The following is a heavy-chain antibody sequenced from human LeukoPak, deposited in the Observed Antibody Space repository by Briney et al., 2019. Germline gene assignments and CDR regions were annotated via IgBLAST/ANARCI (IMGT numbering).Heavy chain of an antibody. D-gene: IGHD3-3*01. CDR3: ASAMVQLGSRYYNVFDP. CDR2: INQDGSVK. CDR1: GFTFSTYY. J-gene: IGHJ5*02. V-gene: IGHV3-7*03. Sequence: PGGSLRLSCAASGFTFSTYYMTWVRQAPGKGLEWVANINQDGSVKDYGDSVKGRFTVSRDNTQNSLFLQMDSLRVDDTAVYYCASAMVQLGSRYYNVFDPWGQGTLVTVSS.